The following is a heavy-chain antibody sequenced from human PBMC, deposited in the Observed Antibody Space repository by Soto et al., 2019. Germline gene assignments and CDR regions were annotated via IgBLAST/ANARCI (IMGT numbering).Heavy chain of an antibody. CDR1: GFTFSSYS. Sequence: GGSLRLSCAASGFTFSSYSMNWVRQAPGKGLEWVSYISSSSSTIYYADSVKGRFTISRDNAKNSLYLQMNSLRDEDTAVYYCARDGAPLRFLGFRKNWFDHWGQGTLVTVSS. D-gene: IGHD3-3*01. CDR3: ARDGAPLRFLGFRKNWFDH. CDR2: ISSSSSTI. J-gene: IGHJ5*02. V-gene: IGHV3-48*02.